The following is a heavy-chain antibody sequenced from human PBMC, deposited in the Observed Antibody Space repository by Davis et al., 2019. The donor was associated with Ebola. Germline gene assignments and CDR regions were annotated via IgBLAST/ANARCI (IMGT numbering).Heavy chain of an antibody. V-gene: IGHV1-69*06. CDR2: IIPIFGTA. D-gene: IGHD1-26*01. CDR1: GGTFSSYA. J-gene: IGHJ6*02. Sequence: SVTVSCKASGGTFSSYAISWVRQAPGQGLEWMGGIIPIFGTANYAQKFQGRVTITADKSTSTAYMELSSLRSEDTAVYYCARVGWELQHGMDVWGQGTTVTVSS. CDR3: ARVGWELQHGMDV.